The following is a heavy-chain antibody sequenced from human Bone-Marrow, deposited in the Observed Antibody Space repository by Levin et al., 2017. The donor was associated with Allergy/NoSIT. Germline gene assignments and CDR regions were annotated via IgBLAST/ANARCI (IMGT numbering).Heavy chain of an antibody. CDR2: ITPGNGNT. J-gene: IGHJ4*02. D-gene: IGHD2-2*01. Sequence: GASVKVSCKASGYTFTSDTIHWVRRAPGEGLQWMGWITPGNGNTKYSQNFQDRLTMTRDTSASTVYMELSSLTSEDTAMYYCARVFIIGTSSLGFWGQGTLVTVSS. CDR1: GYTFTSDT. V-gene: IGHV1-3*01. CDR3: ARVFIIGTSSLGF.